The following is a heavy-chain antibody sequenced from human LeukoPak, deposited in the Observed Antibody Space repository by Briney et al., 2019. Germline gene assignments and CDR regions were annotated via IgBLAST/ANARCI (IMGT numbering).Heavy chain of an antibody. CDR3: AHFKGGSFDF. CDR2: IYYSGNT. D-gene: IGHD1-26*01. V-gene: IGHV4-59*05. CDR1: GGSIRSYY. J-gene: IGHJ3*01. Sequence: SETLSLTCTVSGGSIRSYYWGWIRQPPGKGLEWIGSIYYSGNTYYNPSLKSRVTISVDTSKNQFSLKLTSVTAADTAVYYCAHFKGGSFDFWGQGTMVTVSS.